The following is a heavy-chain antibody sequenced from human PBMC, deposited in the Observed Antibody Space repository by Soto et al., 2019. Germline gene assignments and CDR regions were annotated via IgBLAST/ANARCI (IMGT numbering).Heavy chain of an antibody. J-gene: IGHJ1*01. CDR1: GAYVSDFS. D-gene: IGHD1-7*01. CDR3: ARESGENWTYEAN. CDR2: ITVNGIT. Sequence: QVQQLESGPGLVKPWDTLSLTCTVSGAYVSDFSWSWIRQPAGTGLEWIGRITVNGITQYTPSFSSRATMSMNTSRNQFSLNLPSATAADTALYYCARESGENWTYEANWGQGTLVTVSS. V-gene: IGHV4-4*07.